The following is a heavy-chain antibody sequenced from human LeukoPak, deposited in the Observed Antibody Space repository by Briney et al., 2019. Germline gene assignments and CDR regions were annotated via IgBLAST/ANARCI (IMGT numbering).Heavy chain of an antibody. D-gene: IGHD5-18*01. CDR3: ARDIDKTAMLFKGFDT. CDR2: IYYTGGGT. CDR1: GGSISSGDYY. V-gene: IGHV4-61*08. J-gene: IGHJ5*02. Sequence: SETLSLTCTVSGGSISSGDYYWSWIRQPPGKGLEWIGYIYYTGGGTNYNPSLKSRVTISVDTSKNQFSLKLSSVTAADTAVYYCARDIDKTAMLFKGFDTWGQGTLVTVSS.